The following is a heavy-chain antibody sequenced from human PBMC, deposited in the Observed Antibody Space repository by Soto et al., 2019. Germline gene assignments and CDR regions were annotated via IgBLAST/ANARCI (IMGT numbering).Heavy chain of an antibody. CDR3: ARAKLLWFGELLYSPYYYGMDV. Sequence: GESLKISCKGSGYSFTSYWISWVRQMPGKGLEWMGRIDPSDSYTNYSPSFQGHVTISADKSISTAYLQWSSLKASDTAMYYCARAKLLWFGELLYSPYYYGMDVWGQGTTVTVS. D-gene: IGHD3-10*01. V-gene: IGHV5-10-1*01. J-gene: IGHJ6*02. CDR1: GYSFTSYW. CDR2: IDPSDSYT.